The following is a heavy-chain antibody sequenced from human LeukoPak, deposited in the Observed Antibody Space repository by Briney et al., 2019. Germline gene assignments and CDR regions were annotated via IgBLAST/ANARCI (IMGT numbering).Heavy chain of an antibody. V-gene: IGHV3-74*01. D-gene: IGHD2-15*01. J-gene: IGHJ4*02. Sequence: RGGSLRPSCAAAGLTFSSNWMHWVRQAPGKGLLWVSRINSDGTSTIYADSVKGRFIISRDNSKKTLYLQMGSLRAEDMAVYYCARDAGYCSGGSCPSYCFDYWGQGTLVTVSS. CDR3: ARDAGYCSGGSCPSYCFDY. CDR1: GLTFSSNW. CDR2: INSDGTST.